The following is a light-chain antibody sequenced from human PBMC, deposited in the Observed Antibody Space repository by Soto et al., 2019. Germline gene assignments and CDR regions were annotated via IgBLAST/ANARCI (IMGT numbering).Light chain of an antibody. CDR2: GAS. CDR3: QQYGSSPPYT. Sequence: EIVLTQSPGTLSLSPGERATLSRRASQSVSSSYLAWYQQKPGQAPRLLIYGASSRATGIPDRFSGSGSGTDFPLTISRLEPEVFAVYYCQQYGSSPPYTFGQGTKLEIK. CDR1: QSVSSSY. V-gene: IGKV3-20*01. J-gene: IGKJ2*01.